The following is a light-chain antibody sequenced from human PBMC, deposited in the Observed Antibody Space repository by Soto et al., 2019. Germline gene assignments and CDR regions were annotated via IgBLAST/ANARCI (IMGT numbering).Light chain of an antibody. CDR3: ETWDSSLGV. Sequence: QLVLTQSSSASASLGSSVKLTCTLSSGHSSYIIAWHQQQPGKAPRFLMKLEGGGSYNKGSGVPDRFSGSSSGADRYLTISNLHFDDEADYYCETWDSSLGVFGGGTKVTVL. J-gene: IGLJ3*02. V-gene: IGLV4-60*02. CDR1: SGHSSYI. CDR2: LEGGGSY.